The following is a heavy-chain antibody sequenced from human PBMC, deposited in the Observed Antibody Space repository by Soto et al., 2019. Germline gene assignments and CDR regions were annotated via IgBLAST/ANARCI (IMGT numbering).Heavy chain of an antibody. Sequence: GGSLRLSCAASGLTFSRYVMHWVRQAPGKGLDWVAAIWYDGSQKFYADSVKGRFTISRDNPENTLYLQVNSLGAEDTAVYYCATEAAGTSFDYWGQGTLVTVSS. V-gene: IGHV3-33*01. CDR3: ATEAAGTSFDY. J-gene: IGHJ4*02. CDR1: GLTFSRYV. CDR2: IWYDGSQK. D-gene: IGHD1-1*01.